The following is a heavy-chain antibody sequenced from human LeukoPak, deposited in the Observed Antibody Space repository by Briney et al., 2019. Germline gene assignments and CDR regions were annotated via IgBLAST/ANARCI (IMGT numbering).Heavy chain of an antibody. J-gene: IGHJ4*02. V-gene: IGHV4-30-4*01. Sequence: PSETLSLTCTVSGGSISSGDYYWSWIRQPPGKGLEWIGYIYYSGSTYYNPSLKSRVTISGDTSKNQFSLKLSSVTAADTAVYYCARRRDAAPFDYWGQGTLVTVSS. CDR2: IYYSGST. CDR3: ARRRDAAPFDY. CDR1: GGSISSGDYY. D-gene: IGHD6-25*01.